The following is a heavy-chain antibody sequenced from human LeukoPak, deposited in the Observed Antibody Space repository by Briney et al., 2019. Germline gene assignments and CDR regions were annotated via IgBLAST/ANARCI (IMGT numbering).Heavy chain of an antibody. CDR1: GFTLDDYG. J-gene: IGHJ4*02. V-gene: IGHV3-20*04. Sequence: GGSLRLSCAASGFTLDDYGMSWVRQAPGKGLEWVSGINWNGGSTGYADSVKGRFTISRDNAKNSLYLQMNSLRAEDTALYYCARDRARIAAAGLIYYFDYWGQGTLVTVSS. CDR2: INWNGGST. D-gene: IGHD6-13*01. CDR3: ARDRARIAAAGLIYYFDY.